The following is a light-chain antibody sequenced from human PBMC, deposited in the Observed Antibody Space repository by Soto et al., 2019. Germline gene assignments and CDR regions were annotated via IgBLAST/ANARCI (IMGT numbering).Light chain of an antibody. CDR3: QQRSNWPWT. J-gene: IGKJ1*01. V-gene: IGKV3-11*01. CDR1: QSVSSY. Sequence: EIVLTQSPATLSLSPGERATLSCRASQSVSSYLAWYQQKPGQAPRLLIYDAYNRATGIPARFSGSGSGTDLPLTISSLEPEDFAVYYCQQRSNWPWTFGQGTKVDIK. CDR2: DAY.